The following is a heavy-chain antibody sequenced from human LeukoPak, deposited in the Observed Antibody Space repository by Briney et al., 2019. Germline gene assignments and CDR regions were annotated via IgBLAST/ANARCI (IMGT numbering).Heavy chain of an antibody. CDR1: GFTFSSYW. CDR3: TGDSPFGGY. J-gene: IGHJ4*02. D-gene: IGHD3-10*01. Sequence: GGSLRLSCAASGFTFSSYWMSWVRQAPGKGLEWVANIKQDGSEKNYLDSLKGRFTISRDNAKNSLYLQMNSLRAEDTAVYYCTGDSPFGGYWGQGTLVTVSS. CDR2: IKQDGSEK. V-gene: IGHV3-7*03.